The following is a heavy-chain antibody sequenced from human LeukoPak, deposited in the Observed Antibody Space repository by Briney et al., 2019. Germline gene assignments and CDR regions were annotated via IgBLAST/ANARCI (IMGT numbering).Heavy chain of an antibody. CDR3: AKDQAGEYDFWSGYREGYCTNGVCSLGGY. Sequence: GGSLRLSCAASGFTFSSYWMSWVRQAPGKGLEWVANIKQDGSEKYYVDSVKGRFTISRDNAKNTLYLQMNSLRAEDTAVYYCAKDQAGEYDFWSGYREGYCTNGVCSLGGYWGQGTLVTVSS. J-gene: IGHJ4*02. V-gene: IGHV3-7*03. D-gene: IGHD2-8*01. CDR2: IKQDGSEK. CDR1: GFTFSSYW.